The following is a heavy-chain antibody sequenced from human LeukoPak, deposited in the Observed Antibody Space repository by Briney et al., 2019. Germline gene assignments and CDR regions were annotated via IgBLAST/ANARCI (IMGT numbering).Heavy chain of an antibody. V-gene: IGHV3-7*03. CDR2: VNRDGSET. CDR1: GFALSSHW. J-gene: IGHJ6*02. CDR3: ARNNGMDV. Sequence: GALRLSCAASGFALSSHWMTWVRPVPGRGPEWVANVNRDGSETYYLDSVKGRFTISKDNAKNSLYLQMNSLRAEDTALYHCARNNGMDVWGQGTTVTVSS.